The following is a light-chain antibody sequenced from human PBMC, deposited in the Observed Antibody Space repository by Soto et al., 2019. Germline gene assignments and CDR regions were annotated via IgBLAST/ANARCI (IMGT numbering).Light chain of an antibody. Sequence: EIVLTQSPGTLSLSPGERATLSCRASQSVSSSYLAWYQQKPGQAPRLLIYGTSGSATGIPDRFSGSGSGTDFALTISRLEPEDFAVYYCQQYGSSITFGNGTRLEIK. CDR2: GTS. CDR3: QQYGSSIT. J-gene: IGKJ5*01. V-gene: IGKV3-20*01. CDR1: QSVSSSY.